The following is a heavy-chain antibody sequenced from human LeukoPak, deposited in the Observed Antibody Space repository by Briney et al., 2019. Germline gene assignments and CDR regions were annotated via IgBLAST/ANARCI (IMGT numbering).Heavy chain of an antibody. V-gene: IGHV3-21*01. D-gene: IGHD3-3*01. CDR3: ARSFDFWSGYYSDY. CDR2: ISSSSSHI. Sequence: GGSLRLSCTASGFIFSDYSMNWVRQAPGKGLEWVSSISSSSSHIYYADSMKGRFTISRDNDKNSVYLQMDSLRSEDTAVYYCARSFDFWSGYYSDYWGQGTLVTVSS. J-gene: IGHJ4*02. CDR1: GFIFSDYS.